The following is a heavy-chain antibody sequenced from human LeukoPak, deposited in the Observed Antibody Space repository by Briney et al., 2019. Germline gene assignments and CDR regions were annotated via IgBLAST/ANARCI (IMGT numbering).Heavy chain of an antibody. V-gene: IGHV4-34*01. J-gene: IGHJ4*02. Sequence: PSETLSLTCAVYGGSFSGYYWSWIRQPPGKGLEWIGEINHSGSTNYNPSLKSRVTISVDTSKNQFSLKRSSVTAADTAVYYCARAWYYYDSSGYYPFDYWGQGTLVTVSS. CDR1: GGSFSGYY. CDR2: INHSGST. D-gene: IGHD3-22*01. CDR3: ARAWYYYDSSGYYPFDY.